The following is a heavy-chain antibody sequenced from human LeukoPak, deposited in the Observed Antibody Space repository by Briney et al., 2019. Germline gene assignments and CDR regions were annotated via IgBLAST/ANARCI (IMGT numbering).Heavy chain of an antibody. Sequence: SETLSLTCAVCGGSFSGYCWSWIRQPPGKGLEWIGESNHSGRTNDSPSLKSRVTISVDTSKNQFSLKLGSVTAAATAVYYCARVDSWSGYYHAYWGQSPLVTVSS. CDR1: GGSFSGYC. V-gene: IGHV4-34*01. D-gene: IGHD3-3*01. CDR2: SNHSGRT. CDR3: ARVDSWSGYYHAY. J-gene: IGHJ4*01.